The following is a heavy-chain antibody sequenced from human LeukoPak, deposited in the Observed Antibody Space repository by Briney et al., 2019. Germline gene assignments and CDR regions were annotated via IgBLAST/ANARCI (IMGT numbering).Heavy chain of an antibody. J-gene: IGHJ6*02. V-gene: IGHV4-34*01. CDR3: ARGFYGDYCMDV. CDR2: INHSGST. CDR1: GGSFSGYY. D-gene: IGHD4-17*01. Sequence: SETLSLTCAVYGGSFSGYYWSWIRQPPGKGLERIGEINHSGSTNYNPSLESRVTISVDTSKNQFSLKLSSVTAADTAVYYCARGFYGDYCMDVWGQGTTVTVSS.